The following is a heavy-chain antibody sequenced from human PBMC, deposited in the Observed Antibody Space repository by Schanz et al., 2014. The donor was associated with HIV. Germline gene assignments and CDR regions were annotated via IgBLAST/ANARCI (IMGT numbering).Heavy chain of an antibody. CDR1: GFTFSNYA. CDR2: ISHDGYNK. D-gene: IGHD3-3*01. CDR3: ARDVINYDFWSGYYT. J-gene: IGHJ5*02. V-gene: IGHV3-30-3*01. Sequence: QVQLVESGGGVVQPGRSLRLSCAASGFTFSNYAIHWARQAPGKGLEWVAVISHDGYNKYYADSVKGRFTISKDNSKNTLYLQMNSLRVEDTAVYFCARDVINYDFWSGYYTWGQGTRVTVSS.